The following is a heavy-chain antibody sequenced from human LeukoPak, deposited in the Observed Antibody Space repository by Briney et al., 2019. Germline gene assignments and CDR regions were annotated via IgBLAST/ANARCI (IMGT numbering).Heavy chain of an antibody. CDR2: IQYSGST. CDR1: GGSISSDY. V-gene: IGHV4-59*01. D-gene: IGHD3-22*01. J-gene: IGHJ4*02. CDR3: ARMYHCDRSGYYSFDY. Sequence: SETLSLTCTVSGGSISSDYWSWIRQPPGKGVEWIGYIQYSGSTNYNPSPKSRVTISVDTSKNQFSLKLSSVTAADTAVYYCARMYHCDRSGYYSFDYWGQGTLVTVSS.